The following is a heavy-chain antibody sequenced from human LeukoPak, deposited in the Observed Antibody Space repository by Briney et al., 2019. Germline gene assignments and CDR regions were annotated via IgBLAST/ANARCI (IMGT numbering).Heavy chain of an antibody. CDR2: IYTTEKT. CDR1: GGSISSGSYY. J-gene: IGHJ4*02. D-gene: IGHD3-10*01. Sequence: SETLSLICSVSGGSISSGSYYWSWLRQPAGTGLEWIGRIYTTEKTNYNPSLKSRVTISLDTSKNQFSLKLSSVTAADTAVYYCARDRGGYYGSENDYWGQGTLVSVSS. V-gene: IGHV4-61*02. CDR3: ARDRGGYYGSENDY.